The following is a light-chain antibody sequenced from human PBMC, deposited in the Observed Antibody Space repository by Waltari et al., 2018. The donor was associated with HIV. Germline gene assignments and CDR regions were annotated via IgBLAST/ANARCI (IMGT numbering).Light chain of an antibody. CDR2: DAS. CDR3: QQRTTWPPGLT. J-gene: IGKJ4*01. Sequence: EIVLTQSPATLPLSPGEGATLSCRASESVTRYVAWYQQKPGQPPRLLIYDASNRASGVPARFRGSGSGTDFTLTISRLEPEDFAVYYCQQRTTWPPGLTFGGGTKVEI. CDR1: ESVTRY. V-gene: IGKV3-11*01.